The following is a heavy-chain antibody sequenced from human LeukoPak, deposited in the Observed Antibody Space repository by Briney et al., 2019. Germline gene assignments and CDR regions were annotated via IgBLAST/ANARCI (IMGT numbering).Heavy chain of an antibody. CDR2: IYNGGTT. CDR3: ARGARFFAYYDY. D-gene: IGHD2-21*01. CDR1: DGSISGDNYY. Sequence: SQTLSLTCTVSDGSISGDNYYWSWIRQLPGKGLEWIGYIYNGGTTYYNPSLKSRVIISVDTSKNQFSLKLKSVTAADTAMYYCARGARFFAYYDYWGQGTLVTVSS. J-gene: IGHJ4*02. V-gene: IGHV4-31*03.